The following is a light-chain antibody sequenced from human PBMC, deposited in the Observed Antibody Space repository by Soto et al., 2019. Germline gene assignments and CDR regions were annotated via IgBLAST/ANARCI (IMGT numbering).Light chain of an antibody. CDR1: QSISST. V-gene: IGKV3-15*01. J-gene: IGKJ5*01. CDR2: YAS. CDR3: QQYSNWPIT. Sequence: EIVMTQSPATLSVSPGERATLSCRDSQSISSTLAWYQQRPGQAPRLLFYYASIRATGIPVRFSGSGSGTEFTLTISSLQSEDLAVYYCQQYSNWPITFGQGTRLEIK.